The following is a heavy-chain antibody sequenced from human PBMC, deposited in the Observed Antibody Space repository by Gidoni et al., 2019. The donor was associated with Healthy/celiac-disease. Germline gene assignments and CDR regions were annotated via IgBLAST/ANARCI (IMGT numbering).Heavy chain of an antibody. V-gene: IGHV4-34*01. CDR3: ARDRCSNGGCYLGAFDI. CDR2: INHSGST. J-gene: IGHJ3*02. CDR1: VGSFSAYY. D-gene: IGHD2-8*01. Sequence: QVQLQQWGAGLLRPSETLSLTCAVYVGSFSAYYWYGIRQPPGKGLEWIGEINHSGSTNYNPSLKSRVTISVDTSKNQFSLKLSSVTAADTAVYYCARDRCSNGGCYLGAFDIWGQGTMVTVSS.